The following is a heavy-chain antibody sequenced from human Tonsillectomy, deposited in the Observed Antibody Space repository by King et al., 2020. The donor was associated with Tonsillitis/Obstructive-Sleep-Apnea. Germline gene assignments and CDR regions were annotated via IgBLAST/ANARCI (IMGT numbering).Heavy chain of an antibody. V-gene: IGHV4-39*01. CDR2: IYYSGST. CDR3: ASSGYSSSWDGFDP. J-gene: IGHJ5*02. Sequence: LQLQESGPGLVKPSETLSLTCTVSGGSISSSSYYWGWVRQPPGKGLEWIGSIYYSGSTYYNPSLKSRVTISVDTSKNQFSLKLSSVTAADTAVYYCASSGYSSSWDGFDPGGQGTLVTVAS. D-gene: IGHD6-13*01. CDR1: GGSISSSSYY.